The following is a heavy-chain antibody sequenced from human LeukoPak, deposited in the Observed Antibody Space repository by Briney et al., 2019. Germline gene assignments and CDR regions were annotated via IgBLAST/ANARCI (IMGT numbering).Heavy chain of an antibody. CDR3: TRILVGGTRAFDI. D-gene: IGHD1-26*01. J-gene: IGHJ3*02. CDR1: GFTFSNYW. CDR2: IKSDGSST. Sequence: GGSLRLSCAASGFTFSNYWMHWVRQAPGKGLVWVSRIKSDGSSTNYADSVKGRFTISRDNAKNTLYLQMNSLRAEDTAMYYCTRILVGGTRAFDIWGQGTMATVSS. V-gene: IGHV3-74*01.